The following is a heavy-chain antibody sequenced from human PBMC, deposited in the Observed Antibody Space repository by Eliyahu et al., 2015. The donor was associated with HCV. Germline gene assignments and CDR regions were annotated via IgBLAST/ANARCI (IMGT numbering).Heavy chain of an antibody. CDR1: GGSISRYY. D-gene: IGHD5-12*01. CDR2: GSFVGSA. Sequence: QVHLQESGPGLVKPSETLSLTCTVSGGSISRYYWSWIRQPPGKGLEWIGYGSFVGSANYNPSLKSRVAISLDAAKGQFSLHLTSVTAADTAVYYCARAGLSGYDQYYFDFWGQGALVTVSS. J-gene: IGHJ4*02. CDR3: ARAGLSGYDQYYFDF. V-gene: IGHV4-59*01.